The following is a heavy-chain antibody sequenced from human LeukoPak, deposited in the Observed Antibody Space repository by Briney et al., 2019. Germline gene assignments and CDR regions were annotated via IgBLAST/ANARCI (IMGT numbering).Heavy chain of an antibody. Sequence: GGSLRLSCAASGFTVSSNYMSWVRQAPGKGLEWVSVIYSGGSTYYADSVKGRFTISRDNSKNTLYLQMNSLRAEDTAVYYCAKEGPGQYYDSSGSLGYWGQGTLVTVSS. CDR3: AKEGPGQYYDSSGSLGY. V-gene: IGHV3-66*01. D-gene: IGHD3-22*01. J-gene: IGHJ4*02. CDR2: IYSGGST. CDR1: GFTVSSNY.